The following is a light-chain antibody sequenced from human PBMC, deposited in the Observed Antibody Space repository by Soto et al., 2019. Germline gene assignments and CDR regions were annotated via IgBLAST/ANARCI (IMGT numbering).Light chain of an antibody. J-gene: IGKJ5*01. Sequence: EIVLTQSPGTLSLSPGERATLSCRASQSVSGYLAWYQQKPGQAPRLLIYDISKRATGIPARFSGSGPATDFTLTISSLEPEDFAVYYCQHRSSWPITFGQGTRLEIK. V-gene: IGKV3-11*01. CDR3: QHRSSWPIT. CDR2: DIS. CDR1: QSVSGY.